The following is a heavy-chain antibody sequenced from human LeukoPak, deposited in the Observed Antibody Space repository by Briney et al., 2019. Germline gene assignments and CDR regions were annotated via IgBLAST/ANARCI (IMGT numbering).Heavy chain of an antibody. V-gene: IGHV1-46*01. D-gene: IGHD3-22*01. CDR3: ARDLFVYYDSSGYYLSDY. CDR1: GYTFTSYY. CDR2: INPSGGST. Sequence: ASVKVSCKASGYTFTSYYMHWVRQAPGQGLEWMGIINPSGGSTNYAQKFQGRVTMTRDTSTSTVYMGMSSLRSEDTAVYYCARDLFVYYDSSGYYLSDYWGQGTLVTVSS. J-gene: IGHJ4*02.